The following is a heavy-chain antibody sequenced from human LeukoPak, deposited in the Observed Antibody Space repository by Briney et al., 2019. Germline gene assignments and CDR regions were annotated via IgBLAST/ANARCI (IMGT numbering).Heavy chain of an antibody. CDR3: AREFDYGTLPGPY. D-gene: IGHD3-9*01. CDR1: GLNVKNNY. Sequence: PGGALRLSCVTSGLNVKNNYMFWVRQSPVKGLEWVSIIYSGGNTFYADSVKGRFTISRDNSKSTLYLQMTSLKAEDTGVYYCAREFDYGTLPGPYWGPGTLVIVSS. CDR2: IYSGGNT. V-gene: IGHV3-53*01. J-gene: IGHJ4*02.